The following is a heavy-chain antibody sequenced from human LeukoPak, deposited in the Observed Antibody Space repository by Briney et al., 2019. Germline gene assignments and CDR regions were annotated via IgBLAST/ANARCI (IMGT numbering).Heavy chain of an antibody. D-gene: IGHD6-13*01. CDR3: AKDLGPGGSSWYFNYMDV. V-gene: IGHV3-43D*03. CDR2: ISWDGGST. CDR1: GFTFDDCA. J-gene: IGHJ6*03. Sequence: GGSLRLSCAASGFTFDDCAMHWVRQAPGKGLEWVSLISWDGGSTYYADSVKGRFTISRDNSKNSLYLQMNSLRAEDTALYYCAKDLGPGGSSWYFNYMDVWGKGTTVTVSS.